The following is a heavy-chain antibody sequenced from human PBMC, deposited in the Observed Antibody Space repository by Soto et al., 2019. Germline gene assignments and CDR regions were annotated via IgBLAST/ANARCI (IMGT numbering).Heavy chain of an antibody. CDR1: GFTFSSYA. J-gene: IGHJ4*02. CDR2: ISYDGSNK. D-gene: IGHD1-26*01. V-gene: IGHV3-30-3*01. CDR3: ARDSGSYADY. Sequence: GGSLRLSCAAFGFTFSSYAMHWVRQAPGKGLEWVAVISYDGSNKYYADSVKGRFTISRDNAKNTLYLQMNSLRAEDTAVYYCARDSGSYADYWGQGTLVTVSS.